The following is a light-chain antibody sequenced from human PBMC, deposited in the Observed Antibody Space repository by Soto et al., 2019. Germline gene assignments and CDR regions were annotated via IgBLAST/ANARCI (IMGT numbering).Light chain of an antibody. J-gene: IGLJ1*01. CDR2: GNS. CDR1: SSNIGAGYD. CDR3: QSYDRSLSGYV. V-gene: IGLV1-40*01. Sequence: QSVLTQPPSVSGAPGQRVTISCTGSSSNIGAGYDVHWYQHLPGTAPKLLIYGNSNRPSGVPDRFSGSKSGTSASLAITGLQSEHEADYYCQSYDRSLSGYVFGTGTKGTVL.